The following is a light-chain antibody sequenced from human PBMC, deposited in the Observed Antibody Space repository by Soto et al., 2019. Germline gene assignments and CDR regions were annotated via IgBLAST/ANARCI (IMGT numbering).Light chain of an antibody. CDR1: QSISSY. V-gene: IGKV1-39*01. CDR2: AAS. J-gene: IGKJ1*01. CDR3: QQSYSTPRT. Sequence: DIQLPQSPSSLSASEGDRVTITCRASQSISSYLNWYQQKPGKAPKLLIYAASSLQSGVPSRFSGSGSGTDFTLTISSLQPEDFATYYCQQSYSTPRTFGQGTKV.